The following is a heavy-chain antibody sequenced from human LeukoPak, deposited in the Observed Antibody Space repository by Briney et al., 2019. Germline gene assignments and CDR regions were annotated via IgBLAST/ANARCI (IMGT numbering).Heavy chain of an antibody. CDR1: GYTFTGYY. V-gene: IGHV1-2*02. J-gene: IGHJ4*02. CDR3: ARAGVLAGGRIVGATTSKDY. Sequence: ASVKVSCKASGYTFTGYYMHWVRQAPGQGLEWMGWINPNSGGTNYAQKFQGRVTMTRDTSISTVYMELSRLRSDDTAVYYCARAGVLAGGRIVGATTSKDYWGQGTLVTVSS. D-gene: IGHD1-26*01. CDR2: INPNSGGT.